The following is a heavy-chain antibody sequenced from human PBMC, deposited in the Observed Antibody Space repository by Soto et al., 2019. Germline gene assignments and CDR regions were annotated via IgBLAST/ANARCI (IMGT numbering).Heavy chain of an antibody. CDR3: VRDMQWSRLDS. J-gene: IGHJ4*02. V-gene: IGHV3-74*03. Sequence: EVQLVESGGGLVQPGESLRLSCAASGLTFRSYWMHWVRQAPGKGLVWVSRINTDGSVAMYVDSVKGRFTISRDNAKNTLYLHMNSLRAEYTAVYYCVRDMQWSRLDSWGQGTLVTVSS. CDR2: INTDGSVA. D-gene: IGHD2-8*01. CDR1: GLTFRSYW.